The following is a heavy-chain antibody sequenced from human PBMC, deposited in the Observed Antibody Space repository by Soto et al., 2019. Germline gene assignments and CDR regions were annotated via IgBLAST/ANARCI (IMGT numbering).Heavy chain of an antibody. J-gene: IGHJ4*02. D-gene: IGHD3-16*01. V-gene: IGHV3-23*01. CDR2: ISANGGKT. Sequence: GSLRLSCAASGFTFTKYDMSWVRQAPGKGLEWVSGISANGGKTYYIDSVKGRFTISRDNSKNTVYLQMNSLRVEDTAVYYCAKRGATMLTVDRWRQGTLDTVSS. CDR3: AKRGATMLTVDR. CDR1: GFTFTKYD.